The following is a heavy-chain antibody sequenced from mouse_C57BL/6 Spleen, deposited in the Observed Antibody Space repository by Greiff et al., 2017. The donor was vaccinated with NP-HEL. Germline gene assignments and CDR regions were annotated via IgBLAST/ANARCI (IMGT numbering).Heavy chain of an antibody. CDR2: ISDGGSYT. CDR1: GFTFRSYA. Sequence: EVMLVESGGGLVKPGGSLKLSCAASGFTFRSYAMSWVRQTPEKRLEWVATISDGGSYTYYPDNVKGRFTISRDNAKNNLYLQMSHLKSEDTAMYYCARGAMDYWGQGTSVTVSS. J-gene: IGHJ4*01. CDR3: ARGAMDY. V-gene: IGHV5-4*03.